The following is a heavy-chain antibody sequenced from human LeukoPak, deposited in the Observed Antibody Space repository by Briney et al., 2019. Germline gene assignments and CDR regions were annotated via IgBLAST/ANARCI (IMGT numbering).Heavy chain of an antibody. J-gene: IGHJ4*02. V-gene: IGHV3-74*01. CDR1: GFTFGGYW. CDR3: VRDSTRYVPDY. Sequence: GGSLGLSCAASGFTFGGYWMYWVRQAPGKGLVWVSRVNSDGSSTAYADSVKGRFIISRDNAKGTLYLQMNSLTVEDTAVYYCVRDSTRYVPDYWGQGTLVTVSS. D-gene: IGHD3-9*01. CDR2: VNSDGSST.